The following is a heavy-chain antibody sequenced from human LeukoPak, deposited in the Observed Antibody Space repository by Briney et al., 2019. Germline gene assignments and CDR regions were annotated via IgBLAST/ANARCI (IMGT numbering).Heavy chain of an antibody. V-gene: IGHV3-23*01. CDR2: VTGGAAST. Sequence: PGGSLRLSCAASGFSFNNYGMSWVRQAPGKGLEWVSAVTGGAASTNYADSVKGRFTISRDNSKNTLYLQMNSLRAEDTAVYYCAKSGRYCSGGSCYQEASLDYWGQGTLVTVSS. CDR3: AKSGRYCSGGSCYQEASLDY. D-gene: IGHD2-15*01. CDR1: GFSFNNYG. J-gene: IGHJ4*02.